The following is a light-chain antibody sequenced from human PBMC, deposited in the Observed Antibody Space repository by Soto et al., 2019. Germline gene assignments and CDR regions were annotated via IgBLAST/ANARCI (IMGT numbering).Light chain of an antibody. V-gene: IGLV2-14*01. CDR3: PPYTRTTTLV. J-gene: IGLJ1*01. Sequence: QSVLTQPASVSGSPGQSISISCAGTISDIGGYDFISWYQHHPGKAPKLVIYDVNNRPSGISYRFSGSKSGNTASLTISGLQAEDEADYYCPPYTRTTTLVFG. CDR2: DVN. CDR1: ISDIGGYDF.